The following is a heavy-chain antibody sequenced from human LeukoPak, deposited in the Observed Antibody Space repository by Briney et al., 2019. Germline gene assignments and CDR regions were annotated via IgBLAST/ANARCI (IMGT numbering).Heavy chain of an antibody. CDR1: GFTFSGYA. V-gene: IGHV3-23*01. CDR3: AKRDLGLDAFDI. Sequence: GGSLRLSCAVSGFTFSGYAMSWVRQAPGKGLEWVSAISGSGGSTYYADSVKGRFTISRDNSKNTLYLQMNSLRAEDTAVYYCAKRDLGLDAFDIWGQGTMVTVSS. J-gene: IGHJ3*02. CDR2: ISGSGGST. D-gene: IGHD3-10*01.